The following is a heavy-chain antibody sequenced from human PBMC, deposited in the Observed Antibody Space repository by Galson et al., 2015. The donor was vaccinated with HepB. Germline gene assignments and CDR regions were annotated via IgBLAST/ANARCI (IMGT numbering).Heavy chain of an antibody. D-gene: IGHD6-19*01. Sequence: SVKVSCKASGYNFTNGMSWVRQAPGQGLECMGWISGDSGNTRYAEKFQGRVTMTTDTSTNTAYMDLRSLTSDDTAIYYCSTGHSSVWSFGFWGQGTLVTVSS. CDR1: GYNFTNG. CDR3: STGHSSVWSFGF. CDR2: ISGDSGNT. V-gene: IGHV1-18*01. J-gene: IGHJ4*02.